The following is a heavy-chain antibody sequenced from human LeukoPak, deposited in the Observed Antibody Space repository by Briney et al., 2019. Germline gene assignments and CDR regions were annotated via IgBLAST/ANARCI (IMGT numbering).Heavy chain of an antibody. D-gene: IGHD1-26*01. J-gene: IGHJ4*02. CDR3: VRDYRGGWNDY. CDR2: IKQDGSEK. CDR1: GFTFSSYW. Sequence: GGSLKLSCAASGFTFSSYWMSWVRQAPGKGLEWVAIIKQDGSEKYYVDSVKGRFTISRDNARNSRYLQMNNVRVDDTAVYYCVRDYRGGWNDYWGQGTQVTVSS. V-gene: IGHV3-7*01.